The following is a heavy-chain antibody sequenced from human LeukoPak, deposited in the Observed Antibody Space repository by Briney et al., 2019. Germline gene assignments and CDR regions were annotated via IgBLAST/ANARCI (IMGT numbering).Heavy chain of an antibody. J-gene: IGHJ5*02. CDR3: ARSVTGGGYWFDP. CDR1: GGSISSYY. CDR2: IYYSGGT. Sequence: SETLSLTCTVSGGSISSYYWSWIRQPPGKGLEWIGYIYYSGGTNYNPSLKSRVTISVDTSKNQFSLKLSSVTAADTAVYYCARSVTGGGYWFDPWGLGTLVTVSS. V-gene: IGHV4-59*08. D-gene: IGHD1-14*01.